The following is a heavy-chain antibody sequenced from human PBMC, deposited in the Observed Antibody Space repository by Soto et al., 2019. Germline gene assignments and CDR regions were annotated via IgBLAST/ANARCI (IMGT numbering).Heavy chain of an antibody. V-gene: IGHV3-11*01. Sequence: SGFTFSDYYMAWIRQAPGKGLEWVSYVSSSGNTIYYADSVNGLFTISRDNAKNSLFLQMNSLRAEDTAVYYCGLKEGWFDSGISLGLAYWGQGTLVT. CDR3: GLKEGWFDSGISLGLAY. CDR2: VSSSGNTI. D-gene: IGHD3-10*01. J-gene: IGHJ4*02. CDR1: GFTFSDYY.